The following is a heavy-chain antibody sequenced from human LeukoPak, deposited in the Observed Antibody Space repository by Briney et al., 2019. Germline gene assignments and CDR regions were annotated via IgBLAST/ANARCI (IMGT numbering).Heavy chain of an antibody. V-gene: IGHV3-11*04. CDR2: ISSSGTTI. Sequence: GGSLRLSCAASGFTFSDYYMSWIRQAPGKGLEWVSYISSSGTTIFYADSVKGRFTISRDNAKNSLYLQMNILRVEDTAVYYCARTGAMIWDGFDIWGQGAMVTVSS. CDR3: ARTGAMIWDGFDI. CDR1: GFTFSDYY. D-gene: IGHD3-22*01. J-gene: IGHJ3*02.